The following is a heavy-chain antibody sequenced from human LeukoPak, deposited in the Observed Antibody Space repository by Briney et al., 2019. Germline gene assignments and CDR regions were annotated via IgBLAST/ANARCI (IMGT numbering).Heavy chain of an antibody. CDR2: ISSSSSTI. CDR3: ARGGGYYYDSSDYYREEYFQH. D-gene: IGHD3-22*01. CDR1: GFTFSSYS. V-gene: IGHV3-48*02. Sequence: GGSLRLSCAASGFTFSSYSMNWVRQAPGKGLEWVSYISSSSSTIYYADSVKGRFTISRDNAKNSLYLQMNSLRDEDTAVYYCARGGGYYYDSSDYYREEYFQHWGQGTLVTVSS. J-gene: IGHJ1*01.